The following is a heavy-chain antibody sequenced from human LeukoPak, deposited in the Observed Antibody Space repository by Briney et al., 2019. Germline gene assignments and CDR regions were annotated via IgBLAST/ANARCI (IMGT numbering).Heavy chain of an antibody. J-gene: IGHJ4*02. D-gene: IGHD3-16*01. CDR1: GYTFTSYG. V-gene: IGHV1-18*01. CDR3: ARVRYRLAETYIDY. Sequence: ASLKVSCKASGYTFTSYGISWVRQAPGQGLEWMGWISTYNGNTNYAQKLQGRVSMTTDTSTSTAYMDLRSLRSDDTAVYYCARVRYRLAETYIDYWGQGTLVTVSS. CDR2: ISTYNGNT.